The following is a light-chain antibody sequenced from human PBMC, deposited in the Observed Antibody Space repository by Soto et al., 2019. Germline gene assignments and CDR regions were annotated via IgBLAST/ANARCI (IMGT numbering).Light chain of an antibody. J-gene: IGKJ1*01. V-gene: IGKV1-5*01. CDR3: QQYTSYSRA. Sequence: DIQMAPSPSTLSASVGDRVTITCPANQSISYFLAWYQQKPGKVPKLLIYDASNLGSGVPSRFSGSGSGTDFTLTISGLQPDDFTTYYCQQYTSYSRAFGQGTKVDIK. CDR2: DAS. CDR1: QSISYF.